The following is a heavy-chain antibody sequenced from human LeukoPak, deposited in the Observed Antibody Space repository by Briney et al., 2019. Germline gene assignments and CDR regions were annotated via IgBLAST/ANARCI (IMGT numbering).Heavy chain of an antibody. D-gene: IGHD1-26*01. J-gene: IGHJ4*02. CDR1: GGFFSGYY. CDR2: INHSGST. V-gene: IGHV4-34*01. Sequence: SETLSLTCAVYGGFFSGYYWSWIRQPPGKGLEWIGEINHSGSTNYNPSLKSRVTISVDTSKNQFSLKLSSVTAADTAVYYCARGRPRTKLPDYWGQGTLVTVSS. CDR3: ARGRPRTKLPDY.